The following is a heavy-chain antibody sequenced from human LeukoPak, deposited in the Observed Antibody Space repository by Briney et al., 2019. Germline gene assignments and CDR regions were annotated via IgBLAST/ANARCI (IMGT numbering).Heavy chain of an antibody. J-gene: IGHJ4*02. V-gene: IGHV3-23*01. Sequence: GGSLRLSCAASGFTFSSYAMSWVRQAPGTGLEWVSAISGSGGSTYYADPVKGRFTISRDNSKNTLYLQMNSLRAEDTAVYYCAFQLGEYYFDYWGQGTLVTVSS. CDR3: AFQLGEYYFDY. D-gene: IGHD1-1*01. CDR1: GFTFSSYA. CDR2: ISGSGGST.